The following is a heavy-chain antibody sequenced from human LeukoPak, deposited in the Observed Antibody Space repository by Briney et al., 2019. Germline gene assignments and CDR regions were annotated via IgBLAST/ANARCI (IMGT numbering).Heavy chain of an antibody. CDR1: GFTFDDYA. V-gene: IGHV3-9*03. D-gene: IGHD1-26*01. J-gene: IGHJ3*02. CDR2: ISWNSGSI. Sequence: GGSLRLSCAASGFTFDDYAMHWVRQAPGRGLEWVSGISWNSGSIGYADSVKGRFTISRDNAKNSLYLQMNSLRAEDMALYYCAKDHTSGIVGANTLNAFDIWGQGTMVTVSS. CDR3: AKDHTSGIVGANTLNAFDI.